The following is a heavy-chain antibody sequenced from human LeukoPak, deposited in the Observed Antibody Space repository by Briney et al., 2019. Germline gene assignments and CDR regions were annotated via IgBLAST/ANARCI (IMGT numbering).Heavy chain of an antibody. CDR3: ARDSVGSGWDHFDY. V-gene: IGHV3-30*04. Sequence: GGSLRLSCAASGFTFSSYAMHWVRQAPGKGLEWVAVISYDGSNKYYADSVKGRFTISRDNSKNTLYLQMNSLRAEDTAVYYCARDSVGSGWDHFDYWGQGTLVTVSS. CDR1: GFTFSSYA. J-gene: IGHJ4*02. CDR2: ISYDGSNK. D-gene: IGHD6-19*01.